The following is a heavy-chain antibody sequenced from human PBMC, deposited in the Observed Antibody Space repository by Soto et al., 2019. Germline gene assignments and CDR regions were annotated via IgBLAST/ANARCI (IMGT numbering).Heavy chain of an antibody. CDR2: INAGNGNT. CDR1: GYTFTSYG. D-gene: IGHD1-26*01. Sequence: GASVKVSCKASGYTFTSYGISWVRQAPGQRLEWMGWINAGNGNTKYSQKFQGRVTITRDTSASTAYMELSSLRSEDTAVYYCARDQTRGSWWGAFDIWGQGTMVTV. V-gene: IGHV1-3*01. J-gene: IGHJ3*02. CDR3: ARDQTRGSWWGAFDI.